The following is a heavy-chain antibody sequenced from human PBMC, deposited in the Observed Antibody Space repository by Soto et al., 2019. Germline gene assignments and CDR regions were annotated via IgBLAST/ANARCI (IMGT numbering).Heavy chain of an antibody. CDR2: IYYSGST. J-gene: IGHJ4*02. CDR1: GGSVSSGSYY. V-gene: IGHV4-61*01. D-gene: IGHD3-22*01. CDR3: ARFIDYYDSRGYYYGFDY. Sequence: QVQLQESGPGLVKPSETLSLTCTVSGGSVSSGSYYWSWIRQPPGKGLEWLGYIYYSGSTNYNPSLKERNTISVDTSKSQFSLKLSSVSAADAAVYYWARFIDYYDSRGYYYGFDYWGQGTLVTVSS.